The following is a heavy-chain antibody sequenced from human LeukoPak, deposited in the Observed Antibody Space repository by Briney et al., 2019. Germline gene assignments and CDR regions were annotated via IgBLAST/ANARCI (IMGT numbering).Heavy chain of an antibody. CDR1: GFTFSDYA. Sequence: GGSLRLSCAASGFTFSDYAMSWVRQAPGKGLEWVSAISASGGSTYYADSVKGRFTIARDNSKNTLSLQMISLEVDDTAVYYCATPQGDFWGQGTLVTVSS. J-gene: IGHJ4*02. CDR2: ISASGGST. V-gene: IGHV3-23*01. CDR3: ATPQGDF.